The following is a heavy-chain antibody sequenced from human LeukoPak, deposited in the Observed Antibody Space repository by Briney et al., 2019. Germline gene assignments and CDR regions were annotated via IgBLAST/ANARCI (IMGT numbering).Heavy chain of an antibody. Sequence: SETLSLTCAVYGGSFSGYYWSWIRQPPGKGLEWIGEINHSGSTNYNPSLKNRVTLSVDTSRNQLSLQLSSVTTADTAVYYCVRGPYGASISKWFDPWGQGTLVIVSS. CDR2: INHSGST. V-gene: IGHV4-34*01. D-gene: IGHD4/OR15-4a*01. CDR1: GGSFSGYY. J-gene: IGHJ5*02. CDR3: VRGPYGASISKWFDP.